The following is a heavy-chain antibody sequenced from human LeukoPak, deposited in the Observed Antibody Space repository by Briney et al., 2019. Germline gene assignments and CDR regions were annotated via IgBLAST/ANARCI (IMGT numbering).Heavy chain of an antibody. Sequence: PSETLSLTCAVYGGSFSGYYWSWIRQPPGKGLEWIGEINHSGSTNYNPSLKSRVTISVDTSKNQFSLKLSSVTAADTAVYYCARGRGYSYAYWGRGTLVTVSS. CDR3: ARGRGYSYAY. CDR2: INHSGST. CDR1: GGSFSGYY. J-gene: IGHJ4*02. D-gene: IGHD5-18*01. V-gene: IGHV4-34*01.